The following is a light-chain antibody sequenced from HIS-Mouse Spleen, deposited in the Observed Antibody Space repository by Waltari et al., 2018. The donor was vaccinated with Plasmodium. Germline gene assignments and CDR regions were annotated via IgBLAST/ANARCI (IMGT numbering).Light chain of an antibody. J-gene: IGKJ1*01. V-gene: IGKV1-39*01. CDR3: QQSYSTWT. CDR2: AAS. CDR1: QSISNY. Sequence: DIQMTQSPSSLSASVGDRVTITCRASQSISNYLKWYQQKPGKAPKFLIYAASTLQSGVPSRFSGSGSGTDFTLTISSLQPEEFATYYCQQSYSTWTFGQGTKVEIK.